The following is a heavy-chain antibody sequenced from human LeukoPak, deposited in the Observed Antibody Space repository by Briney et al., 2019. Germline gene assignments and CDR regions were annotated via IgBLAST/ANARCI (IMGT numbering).Heavy chain of an antibody. J-gene: IGHJ6*03. D-gene: IGHD6-19*01. CDR3: AKAGLGRYYYYMDV. CDR1: GFTFSSYG. Sequence: GGSLRLSRAASGFTFSSYGMHWVRQAPGKGLEWVAFIRYDGSNKYYADSVKGRFTISRDNSKNTLYLQMNSLRAEDTAVYYCAKAGLGRYYYYMDVWGKGTTVTVSS. CDR2: IRYDGSNK. V-gene: IGHV3-30*02.